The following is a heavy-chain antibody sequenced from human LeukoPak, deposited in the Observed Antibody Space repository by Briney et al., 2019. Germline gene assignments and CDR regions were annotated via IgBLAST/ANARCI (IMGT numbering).Heavy chain of an antibody. CDR2: ISYNARHE. D-gene: IGHD4-17*01. V-gene: IGHV3-30*18. CDR3: AKGVGDGVYYYYYYMDV. J-gene: IGHJ6*03. Sequence: GGSLRLSCVASGFTFSGFGMHWVRQAPGKGLEWVAVISYNARHEYYRDSVKGRFSISRDNSKNTLYLQMNSLRAEDTAVYYCAKGVGDGVYYYYYYMDVWGKGTTVTISS. CDR1: GFTFSGFG.